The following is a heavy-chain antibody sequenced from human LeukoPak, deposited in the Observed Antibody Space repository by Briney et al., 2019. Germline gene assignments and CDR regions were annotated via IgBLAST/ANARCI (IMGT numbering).Heavy chain of an antibody. CDR3: AGTRVTATHFDY. V-gene: IGHV3-30*04. Sequence: GGSLRLSCAASGFTFSSYAMHWVRQAPGKGLEWVAVISYDGSNKYYADSVKGRFTISRDNSKNTLYLQMNSLRAEDTAVYYCAGTRVTATHFDYWGQGTLVTVSS. J-gene: IGHJ4*02. D-gene: IGHD2-21*02. CDR2: ISYDGSNK. CDR1: GFTFSSYA.